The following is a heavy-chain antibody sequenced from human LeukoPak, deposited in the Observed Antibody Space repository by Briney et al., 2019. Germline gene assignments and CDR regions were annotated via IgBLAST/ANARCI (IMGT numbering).Heavy chain of an antibody. CDR2: ISSSGSTI. CDR3: ARDCGGGSCYGPYDAFDI. CDR1: GFTFSSYV. V-gene: IGHV3-48*03. D-gene: IGHD2-15*01. J-gene: IGHJ3*02. Sequence: GGSLRLSCAASGFTFSSYVMNWVRQAPGKGLEWVSYISSSGSTIYYADSVKGRFTISRDTAKNSLYLQMNSLRAEDTTVYYWARDCGGGSCYGPYDAFDIWGQGTMVTVSS.